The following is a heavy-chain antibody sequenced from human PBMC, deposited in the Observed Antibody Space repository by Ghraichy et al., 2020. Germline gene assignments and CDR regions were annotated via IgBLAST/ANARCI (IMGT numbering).Heavy chain of an antibody. CDR2: IFYGGNT. CDR3: VSVTRLAVGLYYFDY. D-gene: IGHD6-19*01. Sequence: SETLSLTCTVSSGSISSSPYYWGWIRQPPGKGLEWIGTIFYGGNTYYNPSLKSRVTLSVDTSKNQFSLKLISVTAADTAVYYCVSVTRLAVGLYYFDYWGQGTLVTVPS. V-gene: IGHV4-39*01. CDR1: SGSISSSPYY. J-gene: IGHJ4*02.